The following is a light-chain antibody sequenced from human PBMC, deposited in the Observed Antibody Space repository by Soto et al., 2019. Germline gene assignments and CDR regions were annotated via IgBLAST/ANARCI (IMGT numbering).Light chain of an antibody. CDR1: QTIDNT. J-gene: IGKJ1*01. CDR2: GAS. CDR3: QQYDNWPWT. V-gene: IGKV3-15*01. Sequence: TQSPATLSLSPGERATLSCRASQTIDNTLAWYQRKPGQAPRLLIHGASTRAPGFPARFSGSGSGTDFTLTISSLQSEDFAVYYCQQYDNWPWTFGQGTKVDIK.